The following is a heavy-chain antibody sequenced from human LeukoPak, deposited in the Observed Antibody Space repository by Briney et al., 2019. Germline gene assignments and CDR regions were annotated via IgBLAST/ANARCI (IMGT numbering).Heavy chain of an antibody. D-gene: IGHD6-13*01. Sequence: SETLSLTCTVSGGPISSGSYYWSWIRQPAGKGLEWIGRIYTSGSTNYNPSLKSRVTISVDTSKNQFSLKLSSVTAADTAVYYCARDRTTRGSWYGYYFDYWGQGTLVTVSS. J-gene: IGHJ4*02. CDR3: ARDRTTRGSWYGYYFDY. CDR1: GGPISSGSYY. CDR2: IYTSGST. V-gene: IGHV4-61*02.